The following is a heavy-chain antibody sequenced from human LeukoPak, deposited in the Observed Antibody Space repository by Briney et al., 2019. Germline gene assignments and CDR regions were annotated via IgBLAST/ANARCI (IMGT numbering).Heavy chain of an antibody. J-gene: IGHJ3*02. Sequence: SETLSLTCTVSGGSISSYYWSWIRQPPGKGLEWIGYIYYSGSTNYNPSLKSRVTISVDASKNQFSLKLSSVTAADTAVYYCARGGTTDAFDIWGQGTMVTVSS. V-gene: IGHV4-59*01. CDR2: IYYSGST. CDR1: GGSISSYY. D-gene: IGHD1-1*01. CDR3: ARGGTTDAFDI.